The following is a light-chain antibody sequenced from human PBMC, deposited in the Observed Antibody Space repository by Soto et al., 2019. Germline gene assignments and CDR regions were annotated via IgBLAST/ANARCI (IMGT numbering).Light chain of an antibody. CDR1: QSISSY. Sequence: DIQMTQSPSSLSASVGDRVTITCRASQSISSYLNWYQQKPGKAPKLLIYAASSLQSGVPSRFSGSGSGTDFTLTISSLQPEDFATYYCQQSYSTPRFGPGTKVESN. V-gene: IGKV1-39*01. CDR3: QQSYSTPR. J-gene: IGKJ3*01. CDR2: AAS.